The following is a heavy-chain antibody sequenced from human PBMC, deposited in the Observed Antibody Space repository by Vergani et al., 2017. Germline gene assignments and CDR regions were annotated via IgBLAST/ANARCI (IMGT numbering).Heavy chain of an antibody. CDR3: ARGVRVCRSTSCRVGYYYYYYMDV. CDR1: GGSFSGYY. V-gene: IGHV4-34*01. CDR2: INHSGST. D-gene: IGHD2-2*01. J-gene: IGHJ6*03. Sequence: QVQLQQWGAGLLKPSETLSLTCAVYGGSFSGYYWSWIRQPPGKGLEWIGEINHSGSTNYNPSLKSRVTISVDTSKNQFSLKLSSVTAADTAVYYCARGVRVCRSTSCRVGYYYYYYMDVWGKGTTVTVSS.